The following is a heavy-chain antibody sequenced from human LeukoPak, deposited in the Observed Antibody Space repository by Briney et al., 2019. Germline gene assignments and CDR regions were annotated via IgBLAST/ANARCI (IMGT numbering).Heavy chain of an antibody. V-gene: IGHV3-49*04. D-gene: IGHD4/OR15-4a*01. J-gene: IGHJ4*02. Sequence: GRSLRLSCITSGFSFGDYVMSWVRQAPGKGLEWVGFIRAKAYGGTTDYAASVKGRFTISSDDSKGIAYLQMNSLKTEDTAVYYCTRDYGGHWGQGTLVTVSS. CDR2: IRAKAYGGTT. CDR1: GFSFGDYV. CDR3: TRDYGGH.